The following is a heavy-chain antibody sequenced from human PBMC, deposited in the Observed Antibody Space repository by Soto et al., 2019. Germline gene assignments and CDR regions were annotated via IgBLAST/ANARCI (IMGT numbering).Heavy chain of an antibody. V-gene: IGHV1-18*01. Sequence: ASVKVSCKASGYTFTSYGISWVRQAPGQGLEWMGWISAYNGNTNYAQKLQGRVTMTTDTSTSTAYMELRSLRSDDTAVYYCAGVKGIAAAGKYNWFDPWGQGTLVTVSS. D-gene: IGHD6-13*01. CDR3: AGVKGIAAAGKYNWFDP. J-gene: IGHJ5*02. CDR1: GYTFTSYG. CDR2: ISAYNGNT.